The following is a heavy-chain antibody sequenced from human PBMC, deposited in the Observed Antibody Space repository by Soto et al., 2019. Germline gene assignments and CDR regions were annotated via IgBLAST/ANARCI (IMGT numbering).Heavy chain of an antibody. D-gene: IGHD3-22*01. V-gene: IGHV4-59*11. CDR1: GVSLTSHY. CDR2: IYYSGST. Sequence: QVHLQESGPELVKPSETLSLTYRVSGVSLTSHYWTWIRQSPGKGLEWIGYIYYSGSTNYSPSLKSRLTMSIDTPSNQFSLNLSSVTAADTAIYYCARLRDRSGTASIYNGMDVWGPGTMVTVSS. CDR3: ARLRDRSGTASIYNGMDV. J-gene: IGHJ6*02.